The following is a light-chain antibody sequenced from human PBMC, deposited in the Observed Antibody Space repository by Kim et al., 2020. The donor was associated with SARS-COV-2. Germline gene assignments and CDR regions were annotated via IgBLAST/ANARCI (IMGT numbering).Light chain of an antibody. Sequence: DIQMTQSPSSLSASVGDRVTITCRASQSISTYLSWYQWKAGKAPKLLIYSASILQVGVPSRFSGSGSGTDFTLTITNLQPEDFATYYCQRSNSAPPWTFGQGTKLEI. CDR1: QSISTY. CDR2: SAS. CDR3: QRSNSAPPWT. V-gene: IGKV1-39*01. J-gene: IGKJ1*01.